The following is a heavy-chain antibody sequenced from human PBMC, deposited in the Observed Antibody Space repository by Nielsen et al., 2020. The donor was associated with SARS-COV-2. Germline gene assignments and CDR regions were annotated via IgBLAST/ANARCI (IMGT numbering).Heavy chain of an antibody. V-gene: IGHV3-23*01. J-gene: IGHJ6*02. CDR3: AKAPHPDYDSTGYYHERSADYGMDV. CDR1: GFTFSSYS. CDR2: ISGSGGTT. Sequence: GESLKISCAASGFTFSSYSMNWVRQAPGKGLEWVADISGSGGTTYYADSVKGRFSISRDNSKNTLYLEMNSLRAEDTALFYCAKAPHPDYDSTGYYHERSADYGMDVWGQGTTVTVSS. D-gene: IGHD3-22*01.